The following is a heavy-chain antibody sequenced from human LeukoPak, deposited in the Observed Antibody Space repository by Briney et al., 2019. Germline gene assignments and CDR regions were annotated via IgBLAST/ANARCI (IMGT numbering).Heavy chain of an antibody. CDR3: ARGWQGYYDSSGYYLLDY. CDR1: GGSPAVYY. D-gene: IGHD3-22*01. Sequence: SESMSLACALYGGSPAVYYWSWIRHPPGKLLGWVGEINHIVSTNYNTCLKGRVPLPLDTSKNQFSLQLSSMTAADTALYYCARGWQGYYDSSGYYLLDYWGQGTLVTVSS. CDR2: INHIVST. J-gene: IGHJ4*02. V-gene: IGHV4-34*01.